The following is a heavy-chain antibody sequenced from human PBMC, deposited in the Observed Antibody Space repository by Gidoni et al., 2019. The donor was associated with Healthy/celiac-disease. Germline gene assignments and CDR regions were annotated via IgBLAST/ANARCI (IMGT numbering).Heavy chain of an antibody. V-gene: IGHV4-59*08. CDR1: GGSISSYY. D-gene: IGHD6-13*01. CDR2: IYYSGST. J-gene: IGHJ4*02. Sequence: QVQLQESGPGLVKPSETLSLTCTVPGGSISSYYWSWIRQPPGKGLEWIGYIYYSGSTNYNPSLKSRVTISVDTSKNQFSLKLSSVTAADTAVYYCARTGYSSSWYKGYYFDYWGQGTLVTVSS. CDR3: ARTGYSSSWYKGYYFDY.